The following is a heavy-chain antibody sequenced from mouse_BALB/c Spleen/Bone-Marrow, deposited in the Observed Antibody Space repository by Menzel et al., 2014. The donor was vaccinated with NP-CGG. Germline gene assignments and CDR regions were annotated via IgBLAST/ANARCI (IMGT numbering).Heavy chain of an antibody. V-gene: IGHV1S130*01. D-gene: IGHD3-2*02. CDR2: IHPNSGNT. J-gene: IGHJ2*01. CDR1: GYTFTSSW. CDR3: ERSGFDY. Sequence: VKLVESGSVLVRPGASVKLSCKASGYTFTSSWMHWAKQRPGQGLERIGEIHPNSGNTNYNEKFKGKATLTVDTSSSPPYVDLSSLTSEASAFYYGERSGFDYWGKGTPPTAPS.